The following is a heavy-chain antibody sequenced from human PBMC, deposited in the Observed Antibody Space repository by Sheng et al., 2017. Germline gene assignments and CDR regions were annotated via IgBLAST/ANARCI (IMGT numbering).Heavy chain of an antibody. V-gene: IGHV1-18*01. CDR1: GYTFTSYG. J-gene: IGHJ6*03. CDR3: ARVYYDILTGYYSYYYYYMDV. CDR2: ISAYNGNT. Sequence: QVQLVQSGAEVKKPGASVKVSCKASGYTFTSYGISWVRQAPGQGLEWMGWISAYNGNTNYAQKLQGRVTMTTDTSTSTAYMELRSLRSDDTAVYYCARVYYDILTGYYSYYYYYMDVWGKGTTVTVSS. D-gene: IGHD3-9*01.